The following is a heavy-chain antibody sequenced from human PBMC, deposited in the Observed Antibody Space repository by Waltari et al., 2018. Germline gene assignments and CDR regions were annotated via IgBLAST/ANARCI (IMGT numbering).Heavy chain of an antibody. J-gene: IGHJ6*02. V-gene: IGHV7-4-1*02. CDR1: GYTFTSYA. CDR2: INTNTGNP. D-gene: IGHD2-2*01. CDR3: ARDADIVVVPAAMPDDFYYYYGMDV. Sequence: QVQLVQSGSELKKPGASVKVSCKASGYTFTSYAMNWVRQAPGQGLEWMGWINTNTGNPTYAQGFTGRFVFSLDTSVSTAYLQISSLKAEDTAVYYCARDADIVVVPAAMPDDFYYYYGMDVWGQGTTVTVSS.